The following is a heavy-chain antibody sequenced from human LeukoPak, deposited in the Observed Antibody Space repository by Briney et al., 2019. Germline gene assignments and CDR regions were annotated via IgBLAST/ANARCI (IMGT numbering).Heavy chain of an antibody. V-gene: IGHV3-30*02. J-gene: IGHJ4*02. CDR3: AKPYYFAY. CDR2: IRYDGNAK. CDR1: GFTSSSYG. Sequence: GGSLRLSCAASGFTSSSYGMHWVRQAPGKGLEWVAFIRYDGNAKYYADSVKGRFTISRDNSKNTLYLQMNSLRAEDTAVYYCAKPYYFAYWGQGTLVTVSS.